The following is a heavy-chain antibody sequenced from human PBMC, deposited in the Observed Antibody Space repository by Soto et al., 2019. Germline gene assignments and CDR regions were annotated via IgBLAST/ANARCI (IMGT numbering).Heavy chain of an antibody. CDR1: GYTFTRYG. Sequence: GASVKVSCKASGYTFTRYGISWVRQAPGQGLEWMGWISAYNGNTNYAQKLQGRVTMTTDTSTSTAYMELRSLRSDDTAVYYCARDTSPYYDSSGYYYPHIWGQGTMVTVS. V-gene: IGHV1-18*01. D-gene: IGHD3-22*01. CDR2: ISAYNGNT. CDR3: ARDTSPYYDSSGYYYPHI. J-gene: IGHJ3*02.